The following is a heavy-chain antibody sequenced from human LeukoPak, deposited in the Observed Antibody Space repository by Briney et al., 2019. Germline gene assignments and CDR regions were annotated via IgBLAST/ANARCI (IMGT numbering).Heavy chain of an antibody. CDR1: GFTFSSYA. D-gene: IGHD5-24*01. V-gene: IGHV3-23*01. J-gene: IGHJ4*02. Sequence: PGGSLRLSCAASGFTFSSYAMSWVRQAPGKGLEWVSAISGSGGSTYYADSVKGRFTISRDNSKNTLYLQMNSLRAEDTAVYYCAKDREEVEMATIVDYRGQGTLVTVSS. CDR2: ISGSGGST. CDR3: AKDREEVEMATIVDY.